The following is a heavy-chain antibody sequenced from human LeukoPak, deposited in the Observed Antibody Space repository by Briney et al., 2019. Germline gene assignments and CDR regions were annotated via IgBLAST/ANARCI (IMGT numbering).Heavy chain of an antibody. CDR2: ISYSGST. Sequence: SETLSLTCTVSGGSISRYYWSWIRQHPGKGLEWIGYISYSGSTTYNSSLKSRVTISLDTSQNQFSLKLTSVTPADTAVYYCAKTAKYYYGSETYYFFEYWGQGTLVTVSS. J-gene: IGHJ4*02. V-gene: IGHV4-59*01. CDR1: GGSISRYY. D-gene: IGHD3-10*01. CDR3: AKTAKYYYGSETYYFFEY.